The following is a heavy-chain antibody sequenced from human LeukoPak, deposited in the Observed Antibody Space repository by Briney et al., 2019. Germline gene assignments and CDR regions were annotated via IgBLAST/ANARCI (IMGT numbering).Heavy chain of an antibody. J-gene: IGHJ4*02. CDR2: IYSGGGT. D-gene: IGHD6-19*01. V-gene: IGHV3-53*01. Sequence: GGSLRLSCAASGFTVSNNYMSWVRQAPGKGLEWFSVIYSGGGTFYSEFVKGRFTISRDYSKNTLYLQMNSLRADDTAVYYCARDSNGPAFWGQGTLVTVSS. CDR1: GFTVSNNY. CDR3: ARDSNGPAF.